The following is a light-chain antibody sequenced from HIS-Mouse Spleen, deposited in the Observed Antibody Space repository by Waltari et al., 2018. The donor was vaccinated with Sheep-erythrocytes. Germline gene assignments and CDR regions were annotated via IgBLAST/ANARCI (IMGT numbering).Light chain of an antibody. CDR3: NSRDSSGNHWV. J-gene: IGLJ3*02. CDR2: GKN. V-gene: IGLV3-19*01. Sequence: SSELTQDPAVSVALGQTVRITCQGDILRSYYASWYQQKPGQAPVLVIYGKNKRPPGIPDRFSGSSSGNTASLTITGAQAEDEADYYCNSRDSSGNHWVFGGGTKLTVL. CDR1: ILRSYY.